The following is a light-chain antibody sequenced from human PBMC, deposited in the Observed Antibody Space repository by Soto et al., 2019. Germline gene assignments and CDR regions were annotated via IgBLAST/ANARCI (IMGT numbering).Light chain of an antibody. CDR3: QQSYSTPYT. CDR2: AAS. V-gene: IGKV1-39*01. CDR1: QTISGY. J-gene: IGKJ2*01. Sequence: DIQVTQSPSSVSASVGDRVTITCRASQTISGYVNWYQQNPGKAPKLLIYAASSLESGVPSRFSGSGSGTDFTLSISSLQPEDSATYYCQQSYSTPYTFGLGTKLQIQ.